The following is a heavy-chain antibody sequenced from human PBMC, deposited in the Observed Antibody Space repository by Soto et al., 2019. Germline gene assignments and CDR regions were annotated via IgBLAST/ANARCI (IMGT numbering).Heavy chain of an antibody. CDR2: IDRTDTYT. CDR1: YYSFLYTW. Sequence: PAAAQKISCTAAYYSFLYTWITFVRQLRGKGLERMGRIDRTDTYTSYSPSFQSDVSSSAATSINTAYLLWSSLRASDTAMYYCARHGGAHYDSRSYHYALDYWGQGTPVTVSS. V-gene: IGHV5-10-1*01. CDR3: ARHGGAHYDSRSYHYALDY. D-gene: IGHD3-22*01. J-gene: IGHJ4*02.